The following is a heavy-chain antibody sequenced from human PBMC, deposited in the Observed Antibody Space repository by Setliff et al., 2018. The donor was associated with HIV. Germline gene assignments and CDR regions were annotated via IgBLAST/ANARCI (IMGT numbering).Heavy chain of an antibody. CDR1: GGSVSGYY. V-gene: IGHV4-59*02. CDR3: ARITDDYSRFYYYMDV. J-gene: IGHJ6*03. CDR2: IYYSGSA. Sequence: SETLSLTCTISGGSVSGYYWSWIRQPPGKGLEWIGYIYYSGSANHNPSLKSRVTISVDTSKNEVSLKLTYVTSADTAVYYCARITDDYSRFYYYMDVWGKGTTVTSP. D-gene: IGHD4-4*01.